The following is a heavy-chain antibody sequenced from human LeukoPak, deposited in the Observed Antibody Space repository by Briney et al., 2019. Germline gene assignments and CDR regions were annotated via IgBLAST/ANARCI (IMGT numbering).Heavy chain of an antibody. CDR2: ISGSGGST. Sequence: GGSLRLFCAASGFTFRSYSMSWVRQGPGKGLGWVSAISGSGGSTYYADSVKGRFTISRDNSKNTLYLQMNSLRAEDTAVYYCAKNQLVTVYFDYWGQGTLVTVSS. D-gene: IGHD6-13*01. CDR3: AKNQLVTVYFDY. CDR1: GFTFRSYS. V-gene: IGHV3-23*01. J-gene: IGHJ4*02.